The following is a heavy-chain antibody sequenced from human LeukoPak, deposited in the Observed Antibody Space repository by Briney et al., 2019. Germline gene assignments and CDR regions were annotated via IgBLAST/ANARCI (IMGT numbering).Heavy chain of an antibody. D-gene: IGHD6-13*01. CDR1: GGSFSGYY. V-gene: IGHV4-34*01. CDR2: INHSGST. Sequence: SETLSLTCAVYGGSFSGYYWSWIRQPPGKGLEWIGEINHSGSTNYNPSLKSRVTISVDTSKNQFSLKLSSVTAADTAVYYCARIIAAPPYYYYYYMDVWGKGTTVTVSS. CDR3: ARIIAAPPYYYYYYMDV. J-gene: IGHJ6*03.